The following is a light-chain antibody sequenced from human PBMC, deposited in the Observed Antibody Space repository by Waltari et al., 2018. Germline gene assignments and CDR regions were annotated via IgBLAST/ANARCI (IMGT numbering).Light chain of an antibody. V-gene: IGLV2-14*03. J-gene: IGLJ1*01. CDR3: SSYTSSTNYV. CDR1: SSDVGGYNY. CDR2: DVS. Sequence: QSALTQPASVSGSPGPSITISCTGTSSDVGGYNYVSWYQQHPGKAPNLMIYDVSNRPSGVSNRFSGSKSGNTASLTISGLQAEDEADYYCSSYTSSTNYVFGTGTKVTVL.